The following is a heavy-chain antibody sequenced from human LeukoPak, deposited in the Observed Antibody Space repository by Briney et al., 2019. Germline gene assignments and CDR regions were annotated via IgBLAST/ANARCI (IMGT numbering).Heavy chain of an antibody. Sequence: PGGSLRLSCAASGFTFSSYSMNWVRQAPGKGLEWISFIGPSSRNIYYADSVKGRFTISRDNAKNSLYLQMNGLRDEDTAMYYCARDSVGSTTYYAYWYFDLWGRGTQVTVSS. J-gene: IGHJ2*01. CDR1: GFTFSSYS. D-gene: IGHD2/OR15-2a*01. V-gene: IGHV3-48*02. CDR3: ARDSVGSTTYYAYWYFDL. CDR2: IGPSSRNI.